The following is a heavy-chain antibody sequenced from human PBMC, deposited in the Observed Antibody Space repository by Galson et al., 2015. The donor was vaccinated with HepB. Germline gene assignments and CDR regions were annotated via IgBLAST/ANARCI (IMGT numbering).Heavy chain of an antibody. Sequence: QSGAEVKKPGESLKISCKASGYTFSTYYWIGWVRQLPGKGLEWMGIVYPGDSDTRYSPSFRGQATISADKSISTAYLHWNILKASDTAMYYCATGDLSWFASWGQGTLVTVSS. CDR3: ATGDLSWFAS. J-gene: IGHJ5*01. CDR2: VYPGDSDT. V-gene: IGHV5-51*03. D-gene: IGHD3-10*01. CDR1: GYTFSTYYW.